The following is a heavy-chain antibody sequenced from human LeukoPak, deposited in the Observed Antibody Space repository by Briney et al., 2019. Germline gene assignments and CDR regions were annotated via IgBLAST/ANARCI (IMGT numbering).Heavy chain of an antibody. CDR3: ARGPVALPNDRLSLFFDF. V-gene: IGHV4-34*01. CDR2: VKHDGDT. CDR1: GASFNTYY. D-gene: IGHD2-8*01. J-gene: IGHJ5*01. Sequence: SETLSHTCAVYGASFNTYYWTWIRQSPDKGLVWTGEVKHDGDTNVNPSLRSRVVMSVDASKNQFSLKMTSVTAADTAIYFCARGPVALPNDRLSLFFDFWGQGTLVTVSS.